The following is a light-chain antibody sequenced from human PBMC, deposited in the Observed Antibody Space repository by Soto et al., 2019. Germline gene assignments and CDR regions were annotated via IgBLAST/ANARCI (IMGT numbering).Light chain of an antibody. Sequence: QSALTQPASVSGSPGQSITISCTGTSSDVGGFNFVSWYQHHPDKAPKLMIYDVGNRPSGVSNRFSGSKSGNTASLTISGLQPDDEADYYCSSYTSSSTVVFGGGTKLTVL. J-gene: IGLJ2*01. CDR2: DVG. V-gene: IGLV2-14*03. CDR1: SSDVGGFNF. CDR3: SSYTSSSTVV.